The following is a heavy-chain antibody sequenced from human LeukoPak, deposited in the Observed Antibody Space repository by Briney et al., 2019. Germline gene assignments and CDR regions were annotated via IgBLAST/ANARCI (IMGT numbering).Heavy chain of an antibody. D-gene: IGHD2-2*01. J-gene: IGHJ5*02. CDR1: GGSISNSRNQY. CDR3: ARDRTSINWFDP. CDR2: IYYSGNT. Sequence: SETLSFTCTVSGGSISNSRNQYWSWIRQPPGQRLEYIGSIYYSGNTYYNPSLKSRVTISVDTSKNQFSLRLTSVTAADTAVYYCARDRTSINWFDPWGQGTLVTVSS. V-gene: IGHV4-39*07.